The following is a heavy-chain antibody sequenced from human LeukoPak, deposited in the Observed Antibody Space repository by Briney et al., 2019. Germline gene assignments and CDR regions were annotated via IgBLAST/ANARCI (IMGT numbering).Heavy chain of an antibody. Sequence: PGGSLRLSCAASGFTFSNYAMSWVRQAPGKGLEWVSGISDSGDRTHYADSVKGRFTISRDNSKNTLYVQMKSLRVGDTAVYYCAKETRWSSSYYFDYWGQGTLVTVSS. CDR1: GFTFSNYA. J-gene: IGHJ4*02. CDR3: AKETRWSSSYYFDY. D-gene: IGHD6-13*01. CDR2: ISDSGDRT. V-gene: IGHV3-23*01.